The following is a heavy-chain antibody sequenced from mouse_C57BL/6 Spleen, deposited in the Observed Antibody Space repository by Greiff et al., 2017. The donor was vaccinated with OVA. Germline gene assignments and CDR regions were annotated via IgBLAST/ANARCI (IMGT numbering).Heavy chain of an antibody. CDR1: GYTFTSSW. D-gene: IGHD1-1*01. Sequence: QVQLQQPGAELVKPGASVKLSCKASGYTFTSSWMHWVKQRPGQGLEWIGMIHPNSGSTNYNEKFKSKATLTVDKSSSTAYMQLSSLTSEDSAVYYCARDDTTVAPYAMDYWGQGTSVTVSS. CDR3: ARDDTTVAPYAMDY. V-gene: IGHV1-64*01. J-gene: IGHJ4*01. CDR2: IHPNSGST.